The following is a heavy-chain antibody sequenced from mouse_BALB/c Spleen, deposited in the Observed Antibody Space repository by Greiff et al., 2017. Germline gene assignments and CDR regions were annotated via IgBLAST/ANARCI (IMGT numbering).Heavy chain of an antibody. V-gene: IGHV5-6*01. Sequence: EVKVVESGGDLVKPGGSLKLSCAASGFTFSSYGMSWVRQTPDKRLEWVATISSGGSYTYYPDSVKGRFTISRDNAKNTLYLQMSSLKSEDTVMYYCARERDYDYDRGAMDYWGRGTSVTVSS. CDR3: ARERDYDYDRGAMDY. D-gene: IGHD2-4*01. CDR1: GFTFSSYG. J-gene: IGHJ4*01. CDR2: ISSGGSYT.